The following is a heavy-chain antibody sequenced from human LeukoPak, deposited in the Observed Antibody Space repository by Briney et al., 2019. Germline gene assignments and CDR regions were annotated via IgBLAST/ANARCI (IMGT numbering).Heavy chain of an antibody. CDR1: GFTFSSYA. V-gene: IGHV3-23*01. Sequence: GGSLRLSCAASGFTFSSYAMSWVRQAPGKGLEWVSAISGSGGSTYYADSVKGRFTISRDNSKNTLYLQMNSLRAEDTAVYYCAGDFLNRNDGLDYWGQGTLVTVSS. CDR2: ISGSGGST. D-gene: IGHD1-1*01. J-gene: IGHJ4*02. CDR3: AGDFLNRNDGLDY.